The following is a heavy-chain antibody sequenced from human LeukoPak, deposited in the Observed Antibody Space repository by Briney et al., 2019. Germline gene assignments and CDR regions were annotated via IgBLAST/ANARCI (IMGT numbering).Heavy chain of an antibody. V-gene: IGHV4-61*01. Sequence: SETLSLTCTVSGGSVSSGSYYWSWIRQPPGKGLEWIGYIYYSGSTNYNPSLKSRVTISVDTSKNQFSLKLSSVTAADTAVYYCARGEETYYHDSSGYYDYWGQGTLVTVSS. D-gene: IGHD3-22*01. CDR1: GGSVSSGSYY. CDR3: ARGEETYYHDSSGYYDY. J-gene: IGHJ4*02. CDR2: IYYSGST.